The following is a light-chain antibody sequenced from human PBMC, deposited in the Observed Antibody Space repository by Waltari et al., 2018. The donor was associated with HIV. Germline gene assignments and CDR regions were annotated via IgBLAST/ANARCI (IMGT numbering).Light chain of an antibody. Sequence: DIQRTQFPSSLSASTGDRVTITCRASQSIGSWLAWYQQKPGKAPKLLIYKASDLESGVPSRFSGRGSGTEFTLTISSLQPDDSATYYCQQYDTSSPTFGQGTKVEVK. CDR3: QQYDTSSPT. V-gene: IGKV1-5*03. J-gene: IGKJ1*01. CDR1: QSIGSW. CDR2: KAS.